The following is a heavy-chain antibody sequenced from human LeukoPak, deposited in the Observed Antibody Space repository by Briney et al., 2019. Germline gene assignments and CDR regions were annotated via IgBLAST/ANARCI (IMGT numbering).Heavy chain of an antibody. D-gene: IGHD2-15*01. J-gene: IGHJ4*01. CDR1: GYTFNTHW. V-gene: IGHV5-51*01. Sequence: GESLKISCKGSGYTFNTHWIDWVRQMPGKGLEWMGIIYPGDSNTRYSPSFQGQVTISVDKSITTAYLQWTTLKASDTAMYYCARTYCSGGGCLGSFDYWGHGTLVTVSS. CDR3: ARTYCSGGGCLGSFDY. CDR2: IYPGDSNT.